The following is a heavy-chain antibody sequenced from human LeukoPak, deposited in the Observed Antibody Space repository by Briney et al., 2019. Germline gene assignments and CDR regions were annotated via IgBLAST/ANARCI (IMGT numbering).Heavy chain of an antibody. Sequence: GASPTVSCKASGYTFTNYHINWVRQAPGQGLEWMGWINPNTGDRGYAQKFQGRVSITSGTSISTAYMEPGSLRSEDTAVYFCARTTSLTASGYDYWGQGTLVTVSS. D-gene: IGHD4-17*01. J-gene: IGHJ4*02. CDR2: INPNTGDR. CDR3: ARTTSLTASGYDY. V-gene: IGHV1-8*03. CDR1: GYTFTNYH.